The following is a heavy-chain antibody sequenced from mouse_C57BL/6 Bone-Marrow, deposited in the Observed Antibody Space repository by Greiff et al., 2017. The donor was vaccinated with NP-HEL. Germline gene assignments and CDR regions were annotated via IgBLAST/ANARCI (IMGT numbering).Heavy chain of an antibody. CDR3: ARTRISIYYCGSNWFTY. D-gene: IGHD1-1*01. CDR1: GYTFTSYW. J-gene: IGHJ3*01. Sequence: VQLQQSGAELAKPGVSVKLSCKASGYTFTSYWMHWVKQRPGQGPEWIGYINPSSGYTKYNQMFKDKATLTADKSSSTAYMQLSSLTYEDSTVYYCARTRISIYYCGSNWFTYWGQGTLVAVSA. V-gene: IGHV1-7*01. CDR2: INPSSGYT.